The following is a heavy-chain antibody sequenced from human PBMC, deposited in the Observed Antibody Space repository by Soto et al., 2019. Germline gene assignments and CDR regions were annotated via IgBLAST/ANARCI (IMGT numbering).Heavy chain of an antibody. V-gene: IGHV3-23*01. CDR3: AKSPGGLDGYNSDYYGMDV. CDR2: IGGSGTGGRP. Sequence: EVHLLESGGGLVQPGGSLRLSCTASGLTFSTYAMSWVRQAPGKGLEWVSAIGGSGTGGRPYYADSVKGRFTISTDNSKNTVYLQMNSLRADDTAVYYWAKSPGGLDGYNSDYYGMDVWGQGTTVTVSS. CDR1: GLTFSTYA. D-gene: IGHD5-12*01. J-gene: IGHJ6*02.